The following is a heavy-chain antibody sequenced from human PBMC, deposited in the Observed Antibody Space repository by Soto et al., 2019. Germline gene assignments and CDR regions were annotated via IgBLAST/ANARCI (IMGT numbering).Heavy chain of an antibody. J-gene: IGHJ4*02. CDR2: IYYSGST. D-gene: IGHD6-19*01. Sequence: SETLSLTCTVSGGSISSYYWSWIRQPPGKGLEWIGYIYYSGSTNYNPSLKSRVTISVDTSKNQFSLKLSSVTAADTAVYYCARTGYSSGWYRTGDYFDYWGQGTLVTVSS. CDR3: ARTGYSSGWYRTGDYFDY. CDR1: GGSISSYY. V-gene: IGHV4-59*01.